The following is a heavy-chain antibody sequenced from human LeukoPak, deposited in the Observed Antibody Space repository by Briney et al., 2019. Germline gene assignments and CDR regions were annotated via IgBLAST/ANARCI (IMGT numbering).Heavy chain of an antibody. CDR2: MRYDGSRK. CDR1: GFILSTHG. J-gene: IGHJ4*02. CDR3: ARDVSFGSLDF. V-gene: IGHV3-33*01. Sequence: GGSLRLSCAASGFILSTHGMHWVRQAPGKGLEWEAGMRYDGSRKNHAPSVKGRFTISTDMTKNTLNLQMNSLRVEDTAMFYCARDVSFGSLDFRGQGTLVTVSS. D-gene: IGHD1-26*01.